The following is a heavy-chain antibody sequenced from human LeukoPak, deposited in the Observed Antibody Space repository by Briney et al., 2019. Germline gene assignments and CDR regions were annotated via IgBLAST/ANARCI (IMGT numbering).Heavy chain of an antibody. V-gene: IGHV1-2*02. J-gene: IGHJ4*02. CDR2: INPNSGGT. Sequence: ASVKVSCKASGYTFTGYYMHWVRQAPGQGLEWMGWINPNSGGTNYAQKFQGRVTMTRDTSISTAYMELSRLRSDDTAVYYCARHVRYSSSWYFDYWGQGTLVTVSS. CDR1: GYTFTGYY. D-gene: IGHD6-13*01. CDR3: ARHVRYSSSWYFDY.